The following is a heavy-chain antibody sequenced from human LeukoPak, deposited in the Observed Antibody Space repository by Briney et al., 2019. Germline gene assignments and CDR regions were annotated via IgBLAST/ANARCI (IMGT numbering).Heavy chain of an antibody. D-gene: IGHD6-19*01. CDR1: GGSISSYY. V-gene: IGHV4-59*12. CDR3: ARGLAKIAVAGTWNY. CDR2: IYYIGST. J-gene: IGHJ4*02. Sequence: PSETLSLTCTVSGGSISSYYWSWIRQPPGKGLEWIGYIYYIGSTNYNPSLKSRVTISVDTSKNQFSLKLSSVTAADTAVYYCARGLAKIAVAGTWNYWGQGTQVTVSS.